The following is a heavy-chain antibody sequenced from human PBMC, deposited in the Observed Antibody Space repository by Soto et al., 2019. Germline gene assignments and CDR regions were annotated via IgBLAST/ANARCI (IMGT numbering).Heavy chain of an antibody. D-gene: IGHD2-2*01. CDR1: GFTYSAYY. CDR3: ASLNWEVPATGP. Sequence: EVQLVESGGGLVQPGGSLRLSCSASGFTYSAYYMNWVRQAPGKGLEWVANIKDDGTKTFYADSVRGRFTISSDNAKNSLYLQMNSLRAEDTAVYYCASLNWEVPATGPWGRGTLVTVSS. V-gene: IGHV3-7*03. J-gene: IGHJ4*02. CDR2: IKDDGTKT.